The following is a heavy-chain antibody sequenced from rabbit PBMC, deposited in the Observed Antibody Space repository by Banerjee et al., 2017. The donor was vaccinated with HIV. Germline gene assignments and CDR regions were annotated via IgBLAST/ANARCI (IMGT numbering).Heavy chain of an antibody. Sequence: QSLEESGGDLVKPGASLTLTCKASGFTISSMHYMCWVRQAPGKGLEWIGCIYTGSGVVYYASWAKGRITISKTSSTMVTLQMTSLTAADTATYFCARDLAAVTGWNFGLWGPGTLVTVS. CDR1: GFTISSMHY. D-gene: IGHD4-1*01. CDR2: IYTGSGVV. J-gene: IGHJ4*01. CDR3: ARDLAAVTGWNFGL. V-gene: IGHV1S40*01.